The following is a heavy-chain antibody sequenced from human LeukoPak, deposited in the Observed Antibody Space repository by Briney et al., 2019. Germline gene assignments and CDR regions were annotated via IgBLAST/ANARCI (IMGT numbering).Heavy chain of an antibody. CDR3: AKDGSMEGGTTRYFDY. CDR1: GGSFSGYY. D-gene: IGHD1-1*01. V-gene: IGHV4-34*01. CDR2: INHSGST. J-gene: IGHJ4*02. Sequence: SETLSLTCAVYGGSFSGYYWSWIRQPPGKGLEWIGEINHSGSTNYNPSLKSRVTISVDTSKNQFSLKLSSVTAADTAVYYCAKDGSMEGGTTRYFDYWGQGTLVTVSS.